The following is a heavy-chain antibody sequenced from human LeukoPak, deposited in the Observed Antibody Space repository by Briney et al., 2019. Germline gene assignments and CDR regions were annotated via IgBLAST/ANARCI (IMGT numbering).Heavy chain of an antibody. V-gene: IGHV4-4*09. J-gene: IGHJ4*02. CDR2: VYSSGNT. Sequence: SETLSLTCTVSGGSISSYYWSWLRQPPGKGLEWIGYVYSSGNTNYNPSLKTRVTISVDTSMNQFSLNLSSVTAADTAAYYCARLGWTAPDYWGQGTLVTVSS. D-gene: IGHD3/OR15-3a*01. CDR1: GGSISSYY. CDR3: ARLGWTAPDY.